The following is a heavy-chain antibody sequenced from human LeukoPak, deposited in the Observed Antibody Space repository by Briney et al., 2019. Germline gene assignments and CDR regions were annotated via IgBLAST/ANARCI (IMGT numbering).Heavy chain of an antibody. Sequence: GGSLRLSCAASGFTFGNAWMSWVRQAPGKGLEWIGRIKSKTDGGTTDYAAPVKGRFTISRDDSTDTLYLQLNSLKTEDTAIYYCTTDPRNGYYFDYWGQGTLVTVSS. J-gene: IGHJ4*02. V-gene: IGHV3-15*01. CDR3: TTDPRNGYYFDY. CDR1: GFTFGNAW. CDR2: IKSKTDGGTT. D-gene: IGHD1-1*01.